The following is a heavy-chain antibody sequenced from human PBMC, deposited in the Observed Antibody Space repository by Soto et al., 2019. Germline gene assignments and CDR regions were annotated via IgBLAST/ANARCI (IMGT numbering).Heavy chain of an antibody. V-gene: IGHV1-18*01. Sequence: ASVKVSFKASGYTSTNYCFSWIRQAPGQGPEWMGWISAHNRDAVYAHKFQGRVTLTADTSTTTGYMQLRSLTSDDTAVYYCGTXPCATKPGYDISCCFGYF. CDR2: ISAHNRDA. CDR3: GTXPCATKPGYDISCCFGYF. CDR1: GYTSTNYC. D-gene: IGHD2-15*01. J-gene: IGHJ2*01.